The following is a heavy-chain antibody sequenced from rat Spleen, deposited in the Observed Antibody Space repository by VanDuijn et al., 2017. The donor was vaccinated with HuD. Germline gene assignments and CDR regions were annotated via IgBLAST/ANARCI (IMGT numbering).Heavy chain of an antibody. J-gene: IGHJ2*01. Sequence: EVQLVESGGGLVQPGRSLKLSCAASGFTFSDYNMAWVRQAPGKGLEWVASITNTGGDTFYPDSVRGRFTISRDDAKSTLYLQMNSLRSEDTATYYCTRVRGLPGYNSYVMDAWGQGVMVTVSS. CDR1: GFTFSDYN. V-gene: IGHV5-25*01. CDR2: ITNTGGDT. CDR3: TRVRGLPGYNSYVMDA. D-gene: IGHD1-4*01.